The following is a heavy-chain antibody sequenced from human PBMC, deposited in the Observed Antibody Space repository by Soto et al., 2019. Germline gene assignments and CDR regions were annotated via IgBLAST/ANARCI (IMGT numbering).Heavy chain of an antibody. CDR2: ISAYNGNT. CDR3: ARVFVDWISPSFDY. Sequence: QVQLVQSGAEVKKPGASVKVSCKASGYTCTSYGISWVRQAPGQGPEWMGWISAYNGNTNYAQKLQGRVTMTTDTSTSTAYMELRRLRSEDTAVNYCARVFVDWISPSFDYWGQGTLVTVSS. CDR1: GYTCTSYG. J-gene: IGHJ4*02. V-gene: IGHV1-18*01. D-gene: IGHD1-1*01.